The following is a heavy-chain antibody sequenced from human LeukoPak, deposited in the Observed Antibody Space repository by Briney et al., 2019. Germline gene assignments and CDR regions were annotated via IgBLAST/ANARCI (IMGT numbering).Heavy chain of an antibody. CDR1: GGSFSNYY. CDR2: INDSGRI. V-gene: IGHV4-34*01. D-gene: IGHD1-7*01. Sequence: SETLCLTCAVYGGSFSNYYWSWIRQPPGKGLEWIGEINDSGRINYNPSLMSRVTVSVDTSKNQFSLRLTSVTATDTAVYYCARRWNYGRNYYIDVWGNGATVSVSS. CDR3: ARRWNYGRNYYIDV. J-gene: IGHJ6*03.